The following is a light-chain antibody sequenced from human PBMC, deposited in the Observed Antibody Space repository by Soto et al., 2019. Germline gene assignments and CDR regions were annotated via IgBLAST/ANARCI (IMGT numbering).Light chain of an antibody. CDR3: QQCTNWPPYP. V-gene: IGKV3-15*01. CDR2: DAS. J-gene: IGKJ2*01. CDR1: QSISNN. Sequence: DIVMTQSPATLSVSPGERATLSCRASQSISNNLAWYQQKPGQAPRLLIYDASTRATGVPARFSGSGSGTEFTLTISSLQSEDFAIYYCQQCTNWPPYPFGQGTKLEIK.